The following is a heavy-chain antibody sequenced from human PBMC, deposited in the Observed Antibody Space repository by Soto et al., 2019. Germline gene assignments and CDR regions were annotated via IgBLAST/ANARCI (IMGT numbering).Heavy chain of an antibody. J-gene: IGHJ6*02. CDR1: GGSISSYY. CDR3: ARMTADIDYYGMDV. Sequence: SETLSLTCTVSGGSISSYYWSWIRQPPGKGLEWIGHIYYSGSTNYNPSLKSRVTISVDTSKNQFSLKLSSVTAADTAVYYCARMTADIDYYGMDVWGQGTTVTVSS. D-gene: IGHD2-2*01. CDR2: IYYSGST. V-gene: IGHV4-59*01.